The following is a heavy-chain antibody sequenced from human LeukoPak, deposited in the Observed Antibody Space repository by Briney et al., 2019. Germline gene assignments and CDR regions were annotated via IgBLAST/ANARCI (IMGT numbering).Heavy chain of an antibody. CDR3: ARVERSALDY. J-gene: IGHJ4*02. Sequence: GGSLRLSCAASGFTFSRYSMNWVRQAPGKGLEWVSYISSSNNTIDYADSVKGRFTISRDNAKKSLNLQMNSLRVEDTAVYYCARVERSALDYWGQGTLVTVSS. CDR1: GFTFSRYS. D-gene: IGHD3-10*01. V-gene: IGHV3-48*04. CDR2: ISSSNNTI.